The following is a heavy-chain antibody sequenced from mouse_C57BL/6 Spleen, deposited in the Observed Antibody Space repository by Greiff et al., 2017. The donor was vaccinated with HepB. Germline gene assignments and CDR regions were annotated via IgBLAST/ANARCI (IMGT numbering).Heavy chain of an antibody. V-gene: IGHV1-50*01. J-gene: IGHJ2*01. Sequence: VQLQQPGAELVKPGASVKLSCKASGYTFTSYWMQWVKQRPGQGLEWIGEIDPSDSYTNYNQKFKGKATLTVDTSSSTAYMQLRSLTSEDSAVYYCARGLGDLDYWGQGTTLTVSS. D-gene: IGHD3-3*01. CDR2: IDPSDSYT. CDR3: ARGLGDLDY. CDR1: GYTFTSYW.